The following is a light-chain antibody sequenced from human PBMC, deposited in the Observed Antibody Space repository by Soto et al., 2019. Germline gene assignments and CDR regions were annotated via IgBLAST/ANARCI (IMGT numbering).Light chain of an antibody. CDR2: GAS. Sequence: EIVMTQSPATLSVSPVDRVTLSCRASQRIGTSLAWYQHKPGQAPRLLIYGASSRATGIPARFSGSGSGTEFTLTISSLQSEDFAVYYCQQYDNWRTFGQGTKVDIK. CDR3: QQYDNWRT. CDR1: QRIGTS. J-gene: IGKJ1*01. V-gene: IGKV3-15*01.